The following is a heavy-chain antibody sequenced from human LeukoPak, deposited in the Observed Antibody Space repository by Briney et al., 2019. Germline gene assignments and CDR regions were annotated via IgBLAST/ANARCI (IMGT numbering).Heavy chain of an antibody. CDR1: GGSISSYY. D-gene: IGHD3-3*01. CDR3: AREGFWSGYYVDY. CDR2: IYTSGST. Sequence: SETLPLTCTVSGGSISSYYWSWIRQPAGKGQEWIGRIYTSGSTNYNPSLKSRVTMSVDTSKNQCSLKLSSVPAADTAVYYCAREGFWSGYYVDYWGQGTLVTVSS. J-gene: IGHJ4*02. V-gene: IGHV4-4*07.